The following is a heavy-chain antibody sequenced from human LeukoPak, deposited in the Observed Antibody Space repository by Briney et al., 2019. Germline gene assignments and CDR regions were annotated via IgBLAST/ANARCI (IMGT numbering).Heavy chain of an antibody. J-gene: IGHJ6*03. CDR2: IIPIFGTA. Sequence: ASVKVSCKASGGTFSSYAISWVRQAPGQGLEWMGGIIPIFGTANYAQKFQGRVTITADESTSTAYMELSSLRSEDTAVYYCARGADLPYHMDVWGKGTTVTVSS. CDR3: ARGADLPYHMDV. CDR1: GGTFSSYA. V-gene: IGHV1-69*13.